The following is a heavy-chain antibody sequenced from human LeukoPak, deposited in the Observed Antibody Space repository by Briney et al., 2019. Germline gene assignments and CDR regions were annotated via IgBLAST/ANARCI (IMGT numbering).Heavy chain of an antibody. CDR1: GGSISSYY. Sequence: PSETLSLTCTVSGGSISSYYWSWIRQPPGKGLEWIGYIYYSGSTNYNPSLKSRVTISVDTSKNQFSLKLSSVTAADTAVYYCARLRRGHGYNHRFFDYWGQGTLVTVSS. J-gene: IGHJ4*02. V-gene: IGHV4-59*12. CDR3: ARLRRGHGYNHRFFDY. CDR2: IYYSGST. D-gene: IGHD5-24*01.